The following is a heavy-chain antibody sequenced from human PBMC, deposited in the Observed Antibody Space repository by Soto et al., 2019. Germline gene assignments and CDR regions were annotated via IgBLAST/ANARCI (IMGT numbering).Heavy chain of an antibody. CDR3: ARHEDYDILTGYYNVGFDY. CDR2: ISYTGNT. Sequence: SETLSLTCTVSGDSISSAGYSWGWIRQPPGKGLEYIGTISYTGNTYYNSSLMSRVTISLDTSKNQFSLKLSSVTAADTAVYICARHEDYDILTGYYNVGFDYWGQGTLVTVSS. CDR1: GDSISSAGYS. J-gene: IGHJ4*02. V-gene: IGHV4-39*01. D-gene: IGHD3-9*01.